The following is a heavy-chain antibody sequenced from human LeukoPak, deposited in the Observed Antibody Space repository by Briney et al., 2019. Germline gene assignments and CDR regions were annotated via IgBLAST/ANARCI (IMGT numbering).Heavy chain of an antibody. Sequence: PGGSLRLSCAASGFTFSSYAMSWVRLAPGKGLEWVSAISGSGGSTYYADSVKGRFSISRDDSKNTLYLQMDSLRAEDTAVYYCAKSGYSYGRFDDWGQGTLVTVSS. J-gene: IGHJ4*02. CDR3: AKSGYSYGRFDD. CDR2: ISGSGGST. D-gene: IGHD5-18*01. V-gene: IGHV3-23*01. CDR1: GFTFSSYA.